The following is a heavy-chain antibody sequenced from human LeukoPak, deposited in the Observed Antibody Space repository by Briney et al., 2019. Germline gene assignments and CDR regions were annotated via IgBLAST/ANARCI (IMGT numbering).Heavy chain of an antibody. CDR1: GFTFSSYA. V-gene: IGHV3-23*01. CDR3: AKVAVEMATINDAFDI. Sequence: GGSLRLSCAASGFTFSSYAMSWVRQAPGKGLEWVSAISGNGGSTYYADSVKGRFTISRDNSKNTLYLQMNSLRAEDTAVYYCAKVAVEMATINDAFDIWGQGTMVTVSS. J-gene: IGHJ3*02. CDR2: ISGNGGST. D-gene: IGHD5-24*01.